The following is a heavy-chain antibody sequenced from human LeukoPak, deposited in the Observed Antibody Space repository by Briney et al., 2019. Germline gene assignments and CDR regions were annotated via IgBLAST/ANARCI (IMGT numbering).Heavy chain of an antibody. V-gene: IGHV4-39*01. CDR2: IYYSGST. J-gene: IGHJ5*02. D-gene: IGHD5-18*01. CDR1: GGSISSSSYY. Sequence: PSETLSLTCTVSGGSISSSSYYWGWIRQPPGKGLEWIGSIYYSGSTYYNPSLKSRVTISVDTSKNQFSLKLSSVTAADTAVYYCARRVLWIQLSLWGWFDPWGQGTLVTVSS. CDR3: ARRVLWIQLSLWGWFDP.